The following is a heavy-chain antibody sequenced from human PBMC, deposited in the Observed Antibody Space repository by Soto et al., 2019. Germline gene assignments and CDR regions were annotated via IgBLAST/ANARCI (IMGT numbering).Heavy chain of an antibody. CDR3: ARGALLAGSYYEYYFDY. J-gene: IGHJ4*02. CDR1: GGSISSYY. Sequence: PSETLSLTCTVSGGSISSYYWSWIRQPAGKGLEWIGRIYTSGSTNYNPSLKSRVTMSVDTSKNQFSLKLSSVTAADTAVYYCARGALLAGSYYEYYFDYWGQATLVTVSS. V-gene: IGHV4-4*07. CDR2: IYTSGST. D-gene: IGHD1-26*01.